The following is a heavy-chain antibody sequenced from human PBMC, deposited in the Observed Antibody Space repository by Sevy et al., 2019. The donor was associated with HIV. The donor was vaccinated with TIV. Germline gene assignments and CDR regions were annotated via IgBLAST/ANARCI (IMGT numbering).Heavy chain of an antibody. CDR3: AGENAWGRGYS. CDR2: IYYNGNI. V-gene: IGHV4-59*11. D-gene: IGHD1-26*01. CDR1: GGSITSLY. J-gene: IGHJ4*02. Sequence: SGTLSLTCTVSGGSITSLYWNWIRQPPGKGLEWIAKIYYNGNINYNPSLKSRVTLSLDTSKNQFSVWLSSVTAADTAMYYCAGENAWGRGYSWGQGTLVTVSS.